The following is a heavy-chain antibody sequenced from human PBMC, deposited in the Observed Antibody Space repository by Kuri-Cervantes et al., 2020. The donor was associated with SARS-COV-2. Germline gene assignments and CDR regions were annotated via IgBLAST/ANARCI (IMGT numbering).Heavy chain of an antibody. D-gene: IGHD1-20*01. CDR3: ARRLYNWHDAGGRRCYYFDS. CDR1: GGSISSGGYY. Sequence: SETLSLTCTVSGGSISSGGYYWSWMRQHPGKGLEWIGYIYYSGSTYYNPSLKSRVTISVDTSKNQFSLKLNSVTAADTAVYYCARRLYNWHDAGGRRCYYFDSWGQGILVTVSS. CDR2: IYYSGST. J-gene: IGHJ4*02. V-gene: IGHV4-31*03.